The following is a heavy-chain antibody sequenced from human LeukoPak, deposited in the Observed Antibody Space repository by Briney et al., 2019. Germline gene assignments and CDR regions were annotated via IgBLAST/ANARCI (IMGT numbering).Heavy chain of an antibody. CDR2: IYSGGST. CDR1: GFTVSSNY. CDR3: ARDTIAYYYGSGSYVHDAFDI. J-gene: IGHJ3*02. V-gene: IGHV3-53*01. Sequence: PGGSLRLSCAASGFTVSSNYMSWVRQAPGKGLEWVSVIYSGGSTYYADSVKGRFTISRDNSKNTLYLQMNSLRAEDTAVYYCARDTIAYYYGSGSYVHDAFDIWGQGTMVTVSS. D-gene: IGHD3-10*01.